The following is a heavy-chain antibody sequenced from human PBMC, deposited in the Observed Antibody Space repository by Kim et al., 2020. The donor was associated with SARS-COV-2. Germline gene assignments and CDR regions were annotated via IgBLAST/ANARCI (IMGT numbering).Heavy chain of an antibody. V-gene: IGHV4-59*09. CDR3: ARGAGRSHYIGDNFFDY. J-gene: IGHJ4*02. Sequence: LKSRVTIAVDTSKNQFSLKLSSVTAADTAGYYCARGAGRSHYIGDNFFDYWGQGTLVTVSS. D-gene: IGHD3-10*02.